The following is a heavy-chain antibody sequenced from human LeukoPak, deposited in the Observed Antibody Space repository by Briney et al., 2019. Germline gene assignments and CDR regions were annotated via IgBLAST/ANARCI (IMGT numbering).Heavy chain of an antibody. J-gene: IGHJ3*01. CDR1: GYRFNNYW. CDR3: ARHKAERGSSGYDWGAFDV. CDR2: IYPDDSDT. V-gene: IGHV5-51*01. Sequence: GEALKISCKNSGYRFNNYWIGWVRQMPGKGLEWMGIIYPDDSDTRYSPSFQGQVTISADKSISTAYLQWSSLKASDTAMYYCARHKAERGSSGYDWGAFDVWGQGTMVTVSS. D-gene: IGHD5-12*01.